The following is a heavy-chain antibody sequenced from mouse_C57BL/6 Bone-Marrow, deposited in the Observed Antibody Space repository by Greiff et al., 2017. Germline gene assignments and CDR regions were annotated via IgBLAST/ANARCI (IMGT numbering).Heavy chain of an antibody. CDR1: GYTFTDYE. CDR2: INPETGGT. CDR3: TRTLAYYGDYRAWFAY. D-gene: IGHD2-13*01. V-gene: IGHV1-15*01. J-gene: IGHJ3*01. Sequence: VKVVESGAELVRPGASVTLSCKASGYTFTDYEMHWVKQTPVHGLEWIGAINPETGGTAYHQKFKGKAILTADKSSSTAYMELRSLTSEDSAVYYCTRTLAYYGDYRAWFAYGGRGKLATVTA.